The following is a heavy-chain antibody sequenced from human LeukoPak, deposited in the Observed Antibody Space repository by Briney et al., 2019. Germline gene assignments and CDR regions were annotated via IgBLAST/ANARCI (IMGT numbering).Heavy chain of an antibody. CDR3: AKGRLLGVWGSYGIDY. J-gene: IGHJ4*02. Sequence: PGGSLRLSCAASGFTFSSYGMHWVRQAPGKGLEWVSAISGSGGSTYYADSVKGRFTISRDNSKNTLYLQMNSLRAEDTAVYYCAKGRLLGVWGSYGIDYWGQGTLVTVSS. V-gene: IGHV3-23*01. CDR2: ISGSGGST. D-gene: IGHD3-16*01. CDR1: GFTFSSYG.